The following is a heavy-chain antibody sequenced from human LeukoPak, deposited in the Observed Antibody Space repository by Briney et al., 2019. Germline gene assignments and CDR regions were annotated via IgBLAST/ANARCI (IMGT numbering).Heavy chain of an antibody. CDR2: IYHSGST. V-gene: IGHV4-38-2*02. CDR3: ARDSMTTVTTAPDY. Sequence: SETLSLTCTVSGYSISSGYYWGWIRQPPGKGLEWIGSIYHSGSTYYNPSLKSRVTISVDTSKNQFSLKLSSVTAADTAVYYCARDSMTTVTTAPDYWGQGTLFTVSS. D-gene: IGHD4-17*01. CDR1: GYSISSGYY. J-gene: IGHJ4*02.